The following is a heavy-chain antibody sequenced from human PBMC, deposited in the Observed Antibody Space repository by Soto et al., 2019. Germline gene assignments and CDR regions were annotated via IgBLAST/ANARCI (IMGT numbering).Heavy chain of an antibody. CDR3: AKDSRVLYCISTSCHSPPYYYYGMDV. J-gene: IGHJ6*02. V-gene: IGHV3-30*02. D-gene: IGHD2-2*01. CDR2: IWYDGSNK. Sequence: PGGSLRLSCAASGFTFSSYGMHWVRQAPGKGLEWVAVIWYDGSNKYYADSVKGRFTISRDNSKNTLYLQMNSLRAEDTAVYYCAKDSRVLYCISTSCHSPPYYYYGMDVWGQGTTVTVSS. CDR1: GFTFSSYG.